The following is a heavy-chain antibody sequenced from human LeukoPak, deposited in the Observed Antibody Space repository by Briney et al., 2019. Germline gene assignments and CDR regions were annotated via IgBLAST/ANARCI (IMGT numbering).Heavy chain of an antibody. CDR1: GGTFSSYA. V-gene: IGHV1-8*03. J-gene: IGHJ3*02. Sequence: ASVKVSCKASGGTFSSYAISWVRQAPGQGLEWMGWMNPNSGNTGYAQKFQGRVTITRNTSISTAYMELSSLRSEDTAVYYCASILSWNGHGGKDAFDIWGQGTMVTVSS. D-gene: IGHD1-1*01. CDR2: MNPNSGNT. CDR3: ASILSWNGHGGKDAFDI.